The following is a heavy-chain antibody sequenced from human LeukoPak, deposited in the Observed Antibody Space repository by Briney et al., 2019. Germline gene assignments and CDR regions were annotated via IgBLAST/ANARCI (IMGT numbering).Heavy chain of an antibody. J-gene: IGHJ4*02. Sequence: GGSLRLSCVASGFNLGDFWVNWLRQAPGKGLEWVANMNQDGRQTNYLDSVKGRFTISRDNARNSVYLQMDSLRGEDTSLYYCVRDQGDRTGSLWGQRTLVTVST. D-gene: IGHD2-15*01. CDR3: VRDQGDRTGSL. V-gene: IGHV3-7*01. CDR1: GFNLGDFW. CDR2: MNQDGRQT.